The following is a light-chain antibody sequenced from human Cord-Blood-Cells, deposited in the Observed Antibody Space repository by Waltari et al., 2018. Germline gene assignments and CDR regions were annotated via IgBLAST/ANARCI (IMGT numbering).Light chain of an antibody. CDR3: CSYAGSYTYVV. Sequence: QSALTQPRSVSGSPGQSVTISCTGTSSDVGGYNYVSWYHQHPGKAPNLMIYDVSKRPSVFPDRFSGSKSGNTASLTISGLQAEDEADYYCCSYAGSYTYVVFGGGTKLTVL. CDR2: DVS. J-gene: IGLJ2*01. CDR1: SSDVGGYNY. V-gene: IGLV2-11*01.